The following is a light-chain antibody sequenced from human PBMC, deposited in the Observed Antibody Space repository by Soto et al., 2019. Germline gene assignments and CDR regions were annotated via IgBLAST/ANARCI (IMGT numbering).Light chain of an antibody. V-gene: IGKV3-15*01. CDR2: GAY. CDR3: QQYKDWPRGT. J-gene: IGKJ1*01. CDR1: QSVSSS. Sequence: EIVMTQSPATLSMSPGERATLSCRASQSVSSSLAWYQQKPGQAPRLLIYGAYTRATGTPARFSGSASGTEFTLTISSLQSEDFAIYYCQQYKDWPRGTFGQGTRWIS.